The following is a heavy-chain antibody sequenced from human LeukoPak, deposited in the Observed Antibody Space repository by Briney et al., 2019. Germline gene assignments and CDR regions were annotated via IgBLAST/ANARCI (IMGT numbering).Heavy chain of an antibody. CDR1: GFTFNTYG. CDR3: AKDGPYSNTLYYMDV. J-gene: IGHJ6*03. V-gene: IGHV3-23*01. Sequence: GGSLRLSCAASGFTFNTYGMSWVRQAPGKGLEWVSAISGSGGSTYYADSVKGRFTISRDNSKNTLYLQMNSLRAEDTAVYYCAKDGPYSNTLYYMDVWGKGTTVTVSS. CDR2: ISGSGGST. D-gene: IGHD4-11*01.